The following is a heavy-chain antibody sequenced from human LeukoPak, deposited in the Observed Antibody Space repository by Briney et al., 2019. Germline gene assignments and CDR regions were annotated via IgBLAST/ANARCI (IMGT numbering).Heavy chain of an antibody. J-gene: IGHJ6*02. CDR1: GLTFRSYA. CDR2: ISYDGNSK. CDR3: ARALPITMIVVVYPGGMDV. D-gene: IGHD3-22*01. V-gene: IGHV3-30-3*01. Sequence: GRSLRLSCAASGLTFRSYAMHWVRQAPGKGLEWVAVISYDGNSKYYADSVKGRFTISRDNSKNTLYLQMNSLRAEDTAVYYCARALPITMIVVVYPGGMDVWGQGTTVTVSS.